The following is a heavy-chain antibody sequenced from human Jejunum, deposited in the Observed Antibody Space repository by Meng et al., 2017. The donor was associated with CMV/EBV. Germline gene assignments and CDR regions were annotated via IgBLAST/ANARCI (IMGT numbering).Heavy chain of an antibody. Sequence: ASGYTFSGYYLHWVRQAPGQGLEWMGWINPNSGGTNYAQNFQGSVTMTRDTSITTAYMELSRLRSDDTAMYYCARRGAVSGSFDYWGQGTRVTVSS. J-gene: IGHJ4*02. D-gene: IGHD6-25*01. CDR1: GYTFSGYY. V-gene: IGHV1-2*02. CDR2: INPNSGGT. CDR3: ARRGAVSGSFDY.